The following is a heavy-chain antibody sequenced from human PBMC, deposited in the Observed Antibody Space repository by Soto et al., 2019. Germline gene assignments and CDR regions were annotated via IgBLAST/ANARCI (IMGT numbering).Heavy chain of an antibody. CDR2: IIPVLTIT. J-gene: IGHJ6*02. CDR1: GGSFSSYT. V-gene: IGHV1-69*02. CDR3: ARRRYCGADCYKNYYFGMDV. D-gene: IGHD2-21*02. Sequence: QAQLVQSGAEVKKPGSSVRLSCSTSGGSFSSYTLNWVRQAPGQGLEWLGRIIPVLTITDYAQKFRGRLTITAGKSSNTAYMELTSLRSDDKAVYYCARRRYCGADCYKNYYFGMDVWGQGTTVTVSS.